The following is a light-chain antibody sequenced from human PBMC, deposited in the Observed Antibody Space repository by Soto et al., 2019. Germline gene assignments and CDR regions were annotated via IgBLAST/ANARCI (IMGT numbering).Light chain of an antibody. CDR2: ATS. CDR1: QDIRTE. J-gene: IGKJ1*01. CDR3: LQDYSYPRT. Sequence: AIQMSQSPSSLSASVGDRVTITCRASQDIRTELGWYQQKPGNAPKLLIYATSILQSEVPSMFSGIGSGTDFTLTISSLQPEDFATYYCLQDYSYPRTFGQGTKVEIK. V-gene: IGKV1-6*01.